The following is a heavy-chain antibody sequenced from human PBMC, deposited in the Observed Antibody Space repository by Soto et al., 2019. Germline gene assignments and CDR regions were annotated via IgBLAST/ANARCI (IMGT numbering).Heavy chain of an antibody. CDR1: GGTFSSYT. J-gene: IGHJ4*02. CDR2: IIPILGIA. D-gene: IGHD6-13*01. CDR3: ARGIAAAGTGYYFDY. V-gene: IGHV1-69*02. Sequence: QVQLVQSGAEVKKPGSSVKVSCKASGGTFSSYTISGVRQAPGQGLEWMGRIIPILGIANYAQKFQGRVTITADKSTSTAYMELSSLRSEDTAVYYCARGIAAAGTGYYFDYWGQGTLVTVSS.